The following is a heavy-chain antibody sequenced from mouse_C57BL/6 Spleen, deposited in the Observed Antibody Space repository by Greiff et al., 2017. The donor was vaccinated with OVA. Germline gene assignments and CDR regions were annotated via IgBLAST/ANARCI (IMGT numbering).Heavy chain of an antibody. CDR3: ARQPLGNYGYFDV. CDR2: INSDGGST. CDR1: EYEFPSHD. J-gene: IGHJ1*03. D-gene: IGHD2-1*01. Sequence: EVKLVESGGGLVQPGESLKLSCESNEYEFPSHDMSWVRKTPEKRLELVAAINSDGGSTYYPDTMERRFIISRDNTKKTLYLHMSSLRSEDTAWYYCARQPLGNYGYFDVWGTGTTVTVSS. V-gene: IGHV5-2*01.